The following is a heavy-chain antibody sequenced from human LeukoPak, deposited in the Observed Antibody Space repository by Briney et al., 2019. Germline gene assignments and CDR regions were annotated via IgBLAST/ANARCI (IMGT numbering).Heavy chain of an antibody. D-gene: IGHD4-17*01. CDR2: IYHSGST. J-gene: IGHJ4*02. Sequence: SGTLSLTCAVSGGSISSSNWWSWVRQPPGKGLEWIGEIYHSGSTNYNPSLKSRVTISVDKSKNQFSLKLSSVTAADTAVYYCARDDDYGDYSMRYWGQETLVTVSS. V-gene: IGHV4-4*02. CDR1: GGSISSSNW. CDR3: ARDDDYGDYSMRY.